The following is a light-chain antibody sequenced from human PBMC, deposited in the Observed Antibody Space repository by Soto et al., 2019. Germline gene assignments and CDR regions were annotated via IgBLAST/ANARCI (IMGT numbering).Light chain of an antibody. V-gene: IGKV1-39*01. J-gene: IGKJ1*01. Sequence: DIQMTQSPSSLSASVGDRVTITCRASQSISSYLNWYQQKPGKAPKLLIYAASSLQSGVPSRFSGSGSGTDFTLTISSLQPEDFATYYCQLSYSTPGTFGQGTNVEIK. CDR1: QSISSY. CDR3: QLSYSTPGT. CDR2: AAS.